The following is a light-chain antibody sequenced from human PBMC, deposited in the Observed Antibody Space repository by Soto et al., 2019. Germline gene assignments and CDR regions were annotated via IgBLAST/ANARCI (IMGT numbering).Light chain of an antibody. CDR3: QQRSNWPLT. V-gene: IGKV3-11*01. Sequence: EIVLTQSPATLSLSPGERATLSCKASQSVNTHIAWYQQKPGQAPRLLIYDASNRATAIPPRFSGSGSGTDFTFTISSLEPEDFAVYYCQQRSNWPLTFGGGTKVEIK. J-gene: IGKJ4*01. CDR2: DAS. CDR1: QSVNTH.